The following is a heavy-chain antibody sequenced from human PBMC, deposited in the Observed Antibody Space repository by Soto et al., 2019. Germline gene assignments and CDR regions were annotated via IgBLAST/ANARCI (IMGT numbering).Heavy chain of an antibody. V-gene: IGHV4-34*01. J-gene: IGHJ4*02. CDR1: GGCFSGYY. CDR2: INHSGST. CDR3: ARGYNRGYFFY. D-gene: IGHD1-20*01. Sequence: QVQLQQWGAGLLTHSETLSLTCAVYGGCFSGYYWSWIRQPPGKGLEWNGEINHSGSTNYNPSRKSRVTISVDTSKNQFSLKLSSVTAADTAVYYCARGYNRGYFFYWGQGTLVTVSS.